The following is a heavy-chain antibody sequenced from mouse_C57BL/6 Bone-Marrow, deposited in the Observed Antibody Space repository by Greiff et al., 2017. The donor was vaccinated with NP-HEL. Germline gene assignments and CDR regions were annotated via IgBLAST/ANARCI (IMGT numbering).Heavy chain of an antibody. V-gene: IGHV3-6*01. D-gene: IGHD1-1*01. J-gene: IGHJ1*03. CDR1: GYSITSGYY. CDR2: ISYDGST. Sequence: EVQLQESGPGLVKPSPSLSLTCSVSGYSITSGYYCNWIRQFPGNKLEWMGYISYDGSTNYNPSLKNRISFTADTSKNQFILELKSVTTEDTATSYCSRGDRSSYRDFDVWGTGTTVTVSS. CDR3: SRGDRSSYRDFDV.